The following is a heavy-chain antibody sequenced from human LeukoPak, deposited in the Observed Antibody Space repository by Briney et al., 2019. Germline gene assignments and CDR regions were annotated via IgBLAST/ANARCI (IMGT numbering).Heavy chain of an antibody. V-gene: IGHV1-2*02. CDR3: ASDPPGYNWFDP. CDR1: GYTFTGYY. J-gene: IGHJ5*02. CDR2: INPNSGGT. Sequence: ASVKVSCKASGYTFTGYYMHWVRLAPGQGLEWMGWINPNSGGTNYAQKFQGRVTMTRDTSISTAYMELSRLRSDDTAVYYCASDPPGYNWFDPWGQGTLVTVSS.